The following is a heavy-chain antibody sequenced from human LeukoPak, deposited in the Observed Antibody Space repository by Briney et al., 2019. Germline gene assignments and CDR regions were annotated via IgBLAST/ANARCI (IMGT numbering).Heavy chain of an antibody. V-gene: IGHV3-23*01. CDR3: AKRYSSGYYKNFDY. D-gene: IGHD3-22*01. CDR1: GFTFSSYA. J-gene: IGHJ4*02. CDR2: ISGSGGST. Sequence: GGSLRLSCAASGFTFSSYAMSWVRQAPGKGLKWVSAISGSGGSTYYADSVKGRFTISRDNSKNTLYLRMNSLRAEDTAVYYCAKRYSSGYYKNFDYWGQGTLVTVSS.